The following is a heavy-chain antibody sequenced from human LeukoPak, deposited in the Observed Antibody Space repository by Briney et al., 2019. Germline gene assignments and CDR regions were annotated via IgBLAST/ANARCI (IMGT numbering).Heavy chain of an antibody. V-gene: IGHV3-23*01. CDR2: ISGSASNT. CDR3: AKVSRVQGFDY. Sequence: EWVSAISGSASNTYYADSVKGRFTISRDNSKNTLYLQMNSLRAEDTAVYYCAKVSRVQGFDYWGQGTLVTVSS. D-gene: IGHD1-1*01. J-gene: IGHJ4*02.